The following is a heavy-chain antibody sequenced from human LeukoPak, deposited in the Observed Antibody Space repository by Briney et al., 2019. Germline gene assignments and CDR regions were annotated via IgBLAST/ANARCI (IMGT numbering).Heavy chain of an antibody. D-gene: IGHD6-19*01. Sequence: SETLSLTCTVSGGSISSYYWSWIRQPPGKGLEWIGYIYYSGSTNYNPSLKSRVTLSVDTSKNQFSLKLSSVTAADTAVYYCARGDGSGWYFDYWGQGTLVTVSS. CDR1: GGSISSYY. CDR2: IYYSGST. CDR3: ARGDGSGWYFDY. V-gene: IGHV4-59*01. J-gene: IGHJ4*02.